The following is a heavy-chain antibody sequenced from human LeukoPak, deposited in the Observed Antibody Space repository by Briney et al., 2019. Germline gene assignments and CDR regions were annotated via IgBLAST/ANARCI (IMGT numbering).Heavy chain of an antibody. V-gene: IGHV4-59*01. D-gene: IGHD4-17*01. CDR2: IYYSGTT. CDR1: GVSISNYS. J-gene: IGHJ6*02. Sequence: SETLSLSCTVSGVSISNYSWSWIRQPPGKGLEWIGDIYYSGTTNYNPAIKSRVTISVDTSKNQFSLKLNSVTAADTAVYYRAREDPLSKVIEGMDVWGQGTTVTVSS. CDR3: AREDPLSKVIEGMDV.